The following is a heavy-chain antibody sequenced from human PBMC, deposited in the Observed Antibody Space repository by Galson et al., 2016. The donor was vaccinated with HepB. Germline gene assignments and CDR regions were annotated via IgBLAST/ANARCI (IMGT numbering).Heavy chain of an antibody. CDR3: ARGGGTSSYYYWGMDV. J-gene: IGHJ6*02. D-gene: IGHD1-14*01. Sequence: SLRLSCADSGFTFSTYGMHWVRQAPGEGLEWVAAISFEGNKQHYADSVKGRFTVSRDNSKNTLYLKMNNLTPEDTAIYYWARGGGTSSYYYWGMDVWGQGTTVTVSS. V-gene: IGHV3-30*03. CDR2: ISFEGNKQ. CDR1: GFTFSTYG.